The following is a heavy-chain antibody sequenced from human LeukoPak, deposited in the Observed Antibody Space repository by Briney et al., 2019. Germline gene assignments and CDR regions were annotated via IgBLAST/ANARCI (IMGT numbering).Heavy chain of an antibody. Sequence: PSDTLSLTCTVSGGSISSSSYYWGWIRQPPGKGLEWIGSIYYSGSTYYNPSLKSRVTISVDTSKNQFSLKLSSVTAADTAVFYCAGHYIAGTNPFDMWGQGTMVTVSS. J-gene: IGHJ3*02. V-gene: IGHV4-39*01. CDR2: IYYSGST. CDR3: AGHYIAGTNPFDM. CDR1: GGSISSSSYY. D-gene: IGHD6-13*01.